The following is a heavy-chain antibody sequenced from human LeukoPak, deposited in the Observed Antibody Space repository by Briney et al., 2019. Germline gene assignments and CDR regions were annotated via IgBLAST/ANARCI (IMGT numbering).Heavy chain of an antibody. J-gene: IGHJ4*02. D-gene: IGHD3-10*01. CDR3: ARDSRITMVRGAFDY. V-gene: IGHV4-34*01. Sequence: SETLSLTCAVYGGSFSGYYWSWIRQPPGKGLEWIGEINHSGSTNYNPSLKSRVTISVDTSKNQFSLKLSSVTAADTAVYYCARDSRITMVRGAFDYWGQGTLVTVSP. CDR1: GGSFSGYY. CDR2: INHSGST.